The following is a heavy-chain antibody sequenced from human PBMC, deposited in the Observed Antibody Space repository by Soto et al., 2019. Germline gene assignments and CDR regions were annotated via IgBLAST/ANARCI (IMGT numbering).Heavy chain of an antibody. CDR2: ISGSGGST. Sequence: EVQLLESGGGLVQPGGSLRLSCAASGFTFSSYAMSWVRQAPGKGPEWVSAISGSGGSTYYADSVKGRFTISRDNSKNTLYLQMNSLRAEDTAVYYCAKDANPYSSSWYYFDYWGQGTLVTVSS. J-gene: IGHJ4*02. D-gene: IGHD6-13*01. CDR3: AKDANPYSSSWYYFDY. V-gene: IGHV3-23*01. CDR1: GFTFSSYA.